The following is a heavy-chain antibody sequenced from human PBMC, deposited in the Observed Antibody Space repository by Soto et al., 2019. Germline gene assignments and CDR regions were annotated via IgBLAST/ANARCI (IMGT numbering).Heavy chain of an antibody. CDR1: GYTFTGYY. J-gene: IGHJ6*02. CDR3: ARDYVWGSYRNPYGMDV. CDR2: INPNSGGT. V-gene: IGHV1-2*02. Sequence: ASVKVSCKASGYTFTGYYMHWVRQAPGQGLEWMGWINPNSGGTNYAQKFQGRVTMTRDTSISTAYMELSRLRSDDTAVYYCARDYVWGSYRNPYGMDVWGQGTTVTAP. D-gene: IGHD3-16*02.